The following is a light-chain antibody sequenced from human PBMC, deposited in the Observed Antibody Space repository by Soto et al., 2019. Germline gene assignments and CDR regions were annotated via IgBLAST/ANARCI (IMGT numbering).Light chain of an antibody. Sequence: EIVLTQSPGTLSLSPGARATLSCRASESVSSSRYVAWYQQKPGQAPRRLMYETSSRATGIPDRFSCGGSGTDFPLTFSSLEPEDVAVYDCQQYGSSPYTFGQGSKLESK. V-gene: IGKV3-20*01. CDR1: ESVSSSRY. CDR2: ETS. J-gene: IGKJ2*01. CDR3: QQYGSSPYT.